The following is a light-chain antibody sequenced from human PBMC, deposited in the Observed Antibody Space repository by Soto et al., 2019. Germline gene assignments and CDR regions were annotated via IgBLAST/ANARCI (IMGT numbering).Light chain of an antibody. CDR1: QSISTY. CDR2: DSS. Sequence: DIQLTQSPSSLSASVGDRITITCRASQSISTYLNWYQQKPGEAPTLLVYDSSTLQSGVPSRFSSSGFGAEFTLTVSSLQPEDFATYYCQQSYSNPTWTFGQGTKVDIK. V-gene: IGKV1-39*01. J-gene: IGKJ1*01. CDR3: QQSYSNPTWT.